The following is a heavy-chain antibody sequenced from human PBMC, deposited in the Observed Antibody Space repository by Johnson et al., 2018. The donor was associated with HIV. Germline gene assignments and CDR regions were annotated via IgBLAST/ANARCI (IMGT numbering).Heavy chain of an antibody. CDR3: ARDASLRFLEWFDAFDI. V-gene: IGHV3-30*04. CDR1: GFTFSSYP. CDR2: ISYDGSNK. D-gene: IGHD3-3*01. Sequence: QVQLVESGGGVVQPGRSLRLSCAASGFTFSSYPMHWVRQAPGKGLEWVAVISYDGSNKYYTDSVKGRFTISRDNSKNSLYLQMNSLRAEDTAVYYCARDASLRFLEWFDAFDIWGQGTMVTVSS. J-gene: IGHJ3*02.